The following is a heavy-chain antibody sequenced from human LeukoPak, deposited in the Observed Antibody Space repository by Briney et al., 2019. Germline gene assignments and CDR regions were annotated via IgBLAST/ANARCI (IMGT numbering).Heavy chain of an antibody. CDR3: ARVGRQGVPAAWVDY. CDR1: GGSISSYY. J-gene: IGHJ4*02. V-gene: IGHV4-34*01. CDR2: INHSGST. Sequence: SETLSLTCTVSGGSISSYYWSWIRQPPGKGLEWIGEINHSGSTNYNPSLKSRVTISVDTSKNQFSLKLSSVTAADTAVYYCARVGRQGVPAAWVDYWGQGTLVTVSS. D-gene: IGHD2-2*01.